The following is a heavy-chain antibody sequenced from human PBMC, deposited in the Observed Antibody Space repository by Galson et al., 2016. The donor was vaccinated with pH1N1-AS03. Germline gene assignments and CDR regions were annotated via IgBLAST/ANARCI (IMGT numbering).Heavy chain of an antibody. CDR2: INYSGST. Sequence: SETLSLTCTVSGGSISSRYWNWIRQPPGKGLEWIGYINYSGSTNYNPSLKSRVTISVDTSKNQFSLKLSSVTAADTAVCYCARHDYGDYVGRFDPWGQGTLVTVSS. D-gene: IGHD4-17*01. J-gene: IGHJ5*02. CDR3: ARHDYGDYVGRFDP. CDR1: GGSISSRY. V-gene: IGHV4-59*11.